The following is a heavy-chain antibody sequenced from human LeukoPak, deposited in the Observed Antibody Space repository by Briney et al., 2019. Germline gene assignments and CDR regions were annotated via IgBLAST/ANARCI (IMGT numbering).Heavy chain of an antibody. CDR2: IIPIFGTA. CDR3: AIAMVRGVISHY. J-gene: IGHJ4*02. Sequence: EASVKVSCKASGYTFNSYDINWVRQAPGQGLEWMGGIIPIFGTANYAQKFQGRVTITADESTSTAYMELSSLRSEDTAVYYCAIAMVRGVISHYWGQGTLVTVSS. D-gene: IGHD3-10*01. CDR1: GYTFNSYD. V-gene: IGHV1-69*13.